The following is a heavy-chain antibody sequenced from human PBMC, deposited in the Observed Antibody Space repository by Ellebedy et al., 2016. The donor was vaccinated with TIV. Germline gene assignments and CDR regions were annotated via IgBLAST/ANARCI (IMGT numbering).Heavy chain of an antibody. D-gene: IGHD3-9*01. CDR1: GFTFSSYA. Sequence: PGGSLRLSCAASGFTFSSYAMSWVRQAPGKGLEWVSSISVSGGSTYYADSVKGRFTIARDNSKNTVYLQMNSLRAEDTAVYYCARETEDYDILTGVDYWGQGSLVTVSA. V-gene: IGHV3-23*01. J-gene: IGHJ4*02. CDR3: ARETEDYDILTGVDY. CDR2: ISVSGGST.